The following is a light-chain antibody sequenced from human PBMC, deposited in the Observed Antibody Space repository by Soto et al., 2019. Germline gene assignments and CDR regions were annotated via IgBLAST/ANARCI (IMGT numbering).Light chain of an antibody. J-gene: IGKJ4*01. V-gene: IGKV3-15*01. CDR2: GAS. CDR1: QSVRSN. CDR3: HQYNTWPLT. Sequence: EIVMMQSPATLSVSPGDRVTLSCRASQSVRSNSAWYQQKPGQAPRLLIYGASRSATGIPARFSGSGYGTEFTLTINSLQSEDFAIYYCHQYNTWPLTFGGGTKVDIK.